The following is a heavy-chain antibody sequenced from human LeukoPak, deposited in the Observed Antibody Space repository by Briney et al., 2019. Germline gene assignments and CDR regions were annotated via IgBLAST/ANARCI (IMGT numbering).Heavy chain of an antibody. CDR2: ISGSGVTT. D-gene: IGHD6-13*01. CDR3: ASWAFDI. CDR1: GFSFSNYA. J-gene: IGHJ3*02. Sequence: GGSLRLSCAASGFSFSNYALSWVRQAPGKGLEWVSTISGSGVTTFYADSVKGRFTISRDNSKSTLYLQMNNLRAEDTAVYYCASWAFDIWGQGTMVTVSS. V-gene: IGHV3-23*01.